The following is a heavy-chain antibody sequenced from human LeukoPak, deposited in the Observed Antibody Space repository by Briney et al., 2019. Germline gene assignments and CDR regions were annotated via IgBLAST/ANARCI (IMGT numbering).Heavy chain of an antibody. D-gene: IGHD2-2*01. Sequence: GRSLRLSCAASGFTFSSYAMHWVRQAPGKGLEWVSAISGSGGSTYYADSVKGRFTISRDNSKNTLYLQMNSLRAEDTAVYYCAKDRVGVVVPAAIRYWGQGTLVTVSS. CDR3: AKDRVGVVVPAAIRY. J-gene: IGHJ4*02. V-gene: IGHV3-23*01. CDR2: ISGSGGST. CDR1: GFTFSSYA.